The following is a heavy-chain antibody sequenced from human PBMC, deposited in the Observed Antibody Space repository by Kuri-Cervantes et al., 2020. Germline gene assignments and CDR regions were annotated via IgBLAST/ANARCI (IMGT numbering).Heavy chain of an antibody. CDR1: GYTFTSYA. CDR3: ARAGIHDYGGNSAFHFDY. J-gene: IGHJ4*02. Sequence: ASVKVSCKASGYTFTSYAMHWVRQAPGQRLEWMGWINAGNGNTKYSQKFQGRVTITRDTSASTAYMELSSLRSEDTAVYYCARAGIHDYGGNSAFHFDYWGQGTLVTVSS. CDR2: INAGNGNT. V-gene: IGHV1-3*01. D-gene: IGHD4-23*01.